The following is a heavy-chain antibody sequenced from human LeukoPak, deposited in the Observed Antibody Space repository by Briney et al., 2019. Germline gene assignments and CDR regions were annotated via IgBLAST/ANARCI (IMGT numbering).Heavy chain of an antibody. CDR3: ARLTVTTEYYFDY. Sequence: ASVKVSCKASGYTFTGYYMHWVRQAPGQGLEWMGWINPNSGDTNYAQKFQGRVTMTRDTSTSTVYMELSSLRSEDTAVYYCARLTVTTEYYFDYWGQGTLVTVSS. J-gene: IGHJ4*02. CDR1: GYTFTGYY. D-gene: IGHD4-17*01. V-gene: IGHV1-2*02. CDR2: INPNSGDT.